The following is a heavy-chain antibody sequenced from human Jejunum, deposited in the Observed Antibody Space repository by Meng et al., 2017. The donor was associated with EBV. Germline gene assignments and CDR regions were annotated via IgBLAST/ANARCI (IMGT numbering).Heavy chain of an antibody. Sequence: QLQLHESGPGLLKPSETLWRTCSVSGGSITYSDYYWGWIRQPPGKGLEWIASISYSGSTFYNPSLRSRVTISRDTSKNQFSLNLNSVTAADTAVYYCVRVKTGSCSDYWGQGTLVTVYS. J-gene: IGHJ4*02. D-gene: IGHD1-26*01. V-gene: IGHV4-39*07. CDR3: VRVKTGSCSDY. CDR2: ISYSGST. CDR1: GGSITYSDYY.